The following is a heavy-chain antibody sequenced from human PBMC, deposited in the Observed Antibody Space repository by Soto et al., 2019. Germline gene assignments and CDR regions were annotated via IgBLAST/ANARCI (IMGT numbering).Heavy chain of an antibody. D-gene: IGHD1-26*01. CDR3: AIWGLVATSVYFQH. V-gene: IGHV3-23*01. CDR1: GFTFSSYA. J-gene: IGHJ1*01. Sequence: GGSLRLSCAASGFTFSSYAMSWVRQAPGKGLEWVSAISGSGGSTYYADSVKGRFTISRDNSKNTLYLQMNSLRAEDTAVYSVAIWGLVATSVYFQHWGQGTLVTVSS. CDR2: ISGSGGST.